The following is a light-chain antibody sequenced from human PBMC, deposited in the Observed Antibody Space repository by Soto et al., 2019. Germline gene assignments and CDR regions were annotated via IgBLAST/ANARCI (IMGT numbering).Light chain of an antibody. Sequence: DVVMPQSPLSLPVTLGQPASISCRSNQSLVHSDGIAYFSWFQQRPGRSPRRLIYKVSNRDSGVPARFSGSGSGTDCALKISRVEAEDVGVYYCMQGTHWPITFGQGTRLEIK. V-gene: IGKV2-30*02. J-gene: IGKJ5*01. CDR3: MQGTHWPIT. CDR1: QSLVHSDGIAY. CDR2: KVS.